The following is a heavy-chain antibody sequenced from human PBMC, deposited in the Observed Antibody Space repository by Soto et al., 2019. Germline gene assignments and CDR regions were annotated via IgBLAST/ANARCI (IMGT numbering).Heavy chain of an antibody. V-gene: IGHV3-21*01. CDR2: ISSSSSYI. D-gene: IGHD3-3*01. CDR1: GFTFSSYS. CDR3: ARDPVLRFLEWLPPYFDY. Sequence: LRLSCAASGFTFSSYSMNWVRQAPGKGLEWVSSISSSSSYIYYADSVKGRFTISRDNAKNSLYLQMNSLRAEDTAVYYCARDPVLRFLEWLPPYFDYWGQGTLVTVSS. J-gene: IGHJ4*02.